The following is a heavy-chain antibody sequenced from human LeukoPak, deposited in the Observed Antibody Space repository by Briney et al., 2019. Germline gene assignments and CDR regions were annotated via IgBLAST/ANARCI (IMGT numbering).Heavy chain of an antibody. J-gene: IGHJ5*02. CDR1: GGSISSYY. V-gene: IGHV4-59*01. CDR2: IFYSGST. D-gene: IGHD1-26*01. CDR3: ARAGGSGSHPFGMVDP. Sequence: PSETPSLTCTVSGGSISSYYWSWIRQPPGKGLEWIGYIFYSGSTNYNPSLKSRVTISVDTSKNQFSLKLSSVTAADTAVYYCARAGGSGSHPFGMVDPWGQGTLVTVSS.